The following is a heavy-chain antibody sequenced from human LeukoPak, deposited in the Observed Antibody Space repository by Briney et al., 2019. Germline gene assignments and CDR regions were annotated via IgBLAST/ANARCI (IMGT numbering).Heavy chain of an antibody. CDR3: AKGPPLEHYYYDSSGYYS. Sequence: GGSLRLSCAASGFTFSSYAVSWVRQAPGKGLEWVSAISGSGGSTYYADSVKGRFTISRDNSKNTLYLQMNSLRAEDTAVYYCAKGPPLEHYYYDSSGYYSWGQGTLVTVSS. CDR2: ISGSGGST. V-gene: IGHV3-23*01. J-gene: IGHJ4*02. CDR1: GFTFSSYA. D-gene: IGHD3-22*01.